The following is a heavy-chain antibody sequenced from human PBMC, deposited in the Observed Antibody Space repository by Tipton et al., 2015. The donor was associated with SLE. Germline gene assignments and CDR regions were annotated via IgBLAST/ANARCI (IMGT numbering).Heavy chain of an antibody. Sequence: TLSLTCAVSGASINTGNWWSWVRQTPGKGLEWIGEVYHSGNTNYNPSLSSRVSISIDRSKNQFSLKLNSVTAADSAVYYCGRGQLRWLQSWGQGALVTVSS. V-gene: IGHV4-4*02. D-gene: IGHD5-24*01. CDR2: VYHSGNT. J-gene: IGHJ5*02. CDR3: GRGQLRWLQS. CDR1: GASINTGNW.